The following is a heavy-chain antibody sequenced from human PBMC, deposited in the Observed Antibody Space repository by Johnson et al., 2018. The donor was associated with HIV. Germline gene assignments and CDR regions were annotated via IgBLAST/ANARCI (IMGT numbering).Heavy chain of an antibody. CDR3: AKDRLGSGFAALDI. Sequence: VQLVESGGGLVQPGGSLRLSCVASGFIFSRSWMHWVRQVPGKGLVWVSRSNSDGSRTTYADSVKGRFTISRDNAKNSLYLQMNSLRVEDTALYYCAKDRLGSGFAALDIWGQGTMGTVSA. J-gene: IGHJ3*02. D-gene: IGHD3-16*01. CDR2: SNSDGSRT. CDR1: GFIFSRSW. V-gene: IGHV3-74*01.